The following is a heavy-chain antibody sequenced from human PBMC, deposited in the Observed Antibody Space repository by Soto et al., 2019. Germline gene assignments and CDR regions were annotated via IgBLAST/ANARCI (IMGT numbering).Heavy chain of an antibody. Sequence: EVQLVESEGGLVQPGGSLRLSCAASGFSFSSYWMHWVRQAPGKGLVWVSRISSDGSSRSYADSVKGRFTISRDNAKNTLNLQMNSLRAEDTAVYYCVRSNARVDDAFDIWGQGTMVTVSS. D-gene: IGHD6-13*01. CDR1: GFSFSSYW. J-gene: IGHJ3*02. V-gene: IGHV3-74*01. CDR3: VRSNARVDDAFDI. CDR2: ISSDGSSR.